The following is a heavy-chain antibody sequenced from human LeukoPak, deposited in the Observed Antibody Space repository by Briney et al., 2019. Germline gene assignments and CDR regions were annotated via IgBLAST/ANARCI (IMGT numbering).Heavy chain of an antibody. D-gene: IGHD1-26*01. Sequence: GGSLRLSCAASGFTFSQNWLHWVRHAPGKGLVWVSRISPDDKSTSYADSVKGRFTISRDDAKKTLYLQMNSLRAEDTAVYYCLTILETTIDAFDIWGQGTMVTVSS. CDR2: ISPDDKST. CDR3: LTILETTIDAFDI. V-gene: IGHV3-74*01. J-gene: IGHJ3*02. CDR1: GFTFSQNW.